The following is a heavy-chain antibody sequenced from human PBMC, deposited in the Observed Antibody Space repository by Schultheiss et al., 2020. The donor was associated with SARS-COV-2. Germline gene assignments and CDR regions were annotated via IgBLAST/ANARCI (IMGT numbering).Heavy chain of an antibody. CDR3: ARVRRRQYQLLYRGHFDY. D-gene: IGHD2-2*02. J-gene: IGHJ4*02. CDR1: GGSISSSNW. Sequence: SETLSLTCAVSGGSISSSNWWSWVRQPPGKGLEWIGEINHSGSTNYNPSLKSRVTISVDTSKNQFSLKLSSVTAADTAVYYCARVRRRQYQLLYRGHFDYWGQGTLVTVSS. CDR2: INHSGST. V-gene: IGHV4-4*02.